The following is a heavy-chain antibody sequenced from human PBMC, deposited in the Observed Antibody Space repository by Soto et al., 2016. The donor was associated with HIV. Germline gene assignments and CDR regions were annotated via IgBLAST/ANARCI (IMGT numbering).Heavy chain of an antibody. CDR2: INPKNGVT. Sequence: VQLVQSGAEVKKPGASVKVSCKASGYTFTSYDINWVRQAPGQGFEWIGWINPKNGVTDSAQKFQGRVTMTRDTSIATLYMELSSLTSGDSAVYYCARGAAGGSGAGNAFDVWGQGTLVTVSS. J-gene: IGHJ3*01. V-gene: IGHV1-8*02. CDR3: ARGAAGGSGAGNAFDV. D-gene: IGHD3-10*01. CDR1: GYTFTSYD.